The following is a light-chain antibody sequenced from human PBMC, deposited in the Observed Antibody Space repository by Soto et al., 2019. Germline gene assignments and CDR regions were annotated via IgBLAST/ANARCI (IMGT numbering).Light chain of an antibody. J-gene: IGLJ2*01. CDR2: GNT. CDR3: QSYDSSLSGPI. V-gene: IGLV1-40*01. Sequence: QAVVTQPPSVSGAPGQRVTISCTGSSSNIGAGFDVNWYQHLPGTAPKLLIYGNTNRPSGVPDRFSGSKSGTSASLAITGLQAEDEADYYCQSYDSSLSGPIFGGGTKLTVL. CDR1: SSNIGAGFD.